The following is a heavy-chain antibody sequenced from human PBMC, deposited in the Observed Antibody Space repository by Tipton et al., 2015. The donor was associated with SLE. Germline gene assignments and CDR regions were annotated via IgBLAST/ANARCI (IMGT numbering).Heavy chain of an antibody. Sequence: SLRLSCATSGFTFNNYGMHWVRQAPGKGLEWVAFIRYDGSNKYYADSVKGRFTISRDNSKNTLYLQMNSLRAEDTAVYYCAKARQGSRSSPLYYYAMDVWGQGTTVTVSS. CDR2: IRYDGSNK. CDR1: GFTFNNYG. D-gene: IGHD6-13*01. V-gene: IGHV3-30*02. CDR3: AKARQGSRSSPLYYYAMDV. J-gene: IGHJ6*02.